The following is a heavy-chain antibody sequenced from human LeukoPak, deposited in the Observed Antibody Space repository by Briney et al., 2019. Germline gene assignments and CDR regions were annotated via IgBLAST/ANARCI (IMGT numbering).Heavy chain of an antibody. V-gene: IGHV4-59*01. CDR3: ARALSNWFDP. D-gene: IGHD2/OR15-2a*01. Sequence: PSETLSLTCTVSGSITSYYWTWIRQPPGQGLEWIGYVYHCGDTNYNPSLKSRVTMFVDTSRNQFSLKLTSVTAADTAVYYCARALSNWFDPWGQGTLVTVSS. J-gene: IGHJ5*02. CDR2: VYHCGDT. CDR1: GSITSYY.